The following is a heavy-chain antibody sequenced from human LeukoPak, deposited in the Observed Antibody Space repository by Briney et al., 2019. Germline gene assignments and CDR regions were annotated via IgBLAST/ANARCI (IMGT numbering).Heavy chain of an antibody. D-gene: IGHD2-8*01. Sequence: GGSLRLSCAASGFTVSSNYMSWVRQAPGKGLEWVSVIYSGGSTYYADSVKGRFTISRDNSKNTLYLQMNSLRAEDTAVYYCARAQTDCTNGVCYLTDYYYMDVWGKGTTVNVSS. CDR3: ARAQTDCTNGVCYLTDYYYMDV. CDR2: IYSGGST. V-gene: IGHV3-53*01. J-gene: IGHJ6*03. CDR1: GFTVSSNY.